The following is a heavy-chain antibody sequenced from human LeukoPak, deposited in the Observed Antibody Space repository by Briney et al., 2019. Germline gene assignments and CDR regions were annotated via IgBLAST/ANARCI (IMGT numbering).Heavy chain of an antibody. Sequence: SETLSLTCAVCGGSFSGYYWSWIRQPPGKGLEWSGEINHSGSTNYNPSVKSRVTISVDTSENQFSQKLSSVTAGDTAVYYCARGHYYVDYWGQGTLVTVSS. D-gene: IGHD3-10*02. CDR2: INHSGST. CDR3: ARGHYYVDY. V-gene: IGHV4-34*01. J-gene: IGHJ4*02. CDR1: GGSFSGYY.